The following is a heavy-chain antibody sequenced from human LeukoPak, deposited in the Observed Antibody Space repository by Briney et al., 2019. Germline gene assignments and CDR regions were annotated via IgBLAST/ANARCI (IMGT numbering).Heavy chain of an antibody. CDR1: GGSFSGYY. Sequence: SETLSLTCAVYGGSFSGYYWSWIRQPPGKGLEWIGEINHSGSTNYNPSLKSRVTISVDTSKNQFSLKLSSVTAADTAVYYCARRWPPGPLDAFDIWGQGTMVTVSS. J-gene: IGHJ3*02. CDR2: INHSGST. V-gene: IGHV4-34*01. D-gene: IGHD4-23*01. CDR3: ARRWPPGPLDAFDI.